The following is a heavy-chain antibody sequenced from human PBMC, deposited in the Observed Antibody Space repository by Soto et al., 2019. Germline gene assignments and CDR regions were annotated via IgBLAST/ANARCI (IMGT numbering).Heavy chain of an antibody. V-gene: IGHV1-18*01. D-gene: IGHD2-2*01. CDR2: ISVDNGDT. CDR1: GYTFNSEG. J-gene: IGHJ4*01. CDR3: ARVQSLGYCRSASCYDVFDH. Sequence: QVHLVQSGPEVKEPGASVRVSCKASGYTFNSEGLAWVRQAPGQGLEWMGWISVDNGDTKYAQKFQGRVTMTTDTSTTTAYMDMRGLKSDDTAVFYCARVQSLGYCRSASCYDVFDHWGHGTLVTVSS.